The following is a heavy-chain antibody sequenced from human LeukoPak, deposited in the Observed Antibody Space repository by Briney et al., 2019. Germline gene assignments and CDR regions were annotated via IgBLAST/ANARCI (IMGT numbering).Heavy chain of an antibody. CDR1: GFTFDDYG. CDR3: AKDGGAANEMDYFDY. Sequence: RSGGSLRLSCAASGFTFDDYGMSWVRQAPGKGLEWVSGINWNSGSIGYADSVKGRFTISRDNAKNSLYLQMNSLRAEDTALYYCAKDGGAANEMDYFDYWGQGTLVTVSS. V-gene: IGHV3-20*04. J-gene: IGHJ4*02. D-gene: IGHD5-24*01. CDR2: INWNSGSI.